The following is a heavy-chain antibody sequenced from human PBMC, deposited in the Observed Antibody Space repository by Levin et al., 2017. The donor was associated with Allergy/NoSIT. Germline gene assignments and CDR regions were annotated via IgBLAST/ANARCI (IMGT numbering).Heavy chain of an antibody. CDR3: ARDFGYGDY. Sequence: GESLKISCKASGYTFTSYPIHWVRQAPGQGLEWMGWINTGNGNTKYSQKFQGRVTITRDTSARTAYMDLSSLRSEDTAVYYCARDFGYGDYWGQGTLVTVSS. CDR2: INTGNGNT. CDR1: GYTFTSYP. J-gene: IGHJ4*02. D-gene: IGHD5-18*01. V-gene: IGHV1-3*04.